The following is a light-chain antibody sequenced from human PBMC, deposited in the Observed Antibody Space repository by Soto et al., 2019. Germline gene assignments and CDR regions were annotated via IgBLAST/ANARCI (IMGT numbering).Light chain of an antibody. V-gene: IGLV2-23*01. CDR2: EGT. CDR1: TSDVGGYNL. J-gene: IGLJ1*01. CDR3: CSYASSSSYV. Sequence: ALTQPASVSGSPGQSITISCSGTTSDVGGYNLVSWYQQHTAKAPKLLIYEGTQRPSGVSSRFSGSKSGNTASLTISGLQAEDEADYYCCSYASSSSYVFGTGTKLTVL.